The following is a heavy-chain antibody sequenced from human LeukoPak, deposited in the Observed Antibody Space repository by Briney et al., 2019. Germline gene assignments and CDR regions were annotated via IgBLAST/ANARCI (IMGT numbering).Heavy chain of an antibody. D-gene: IGHD6-13*01. CDR2: IHPGDSDT. J-gene: IGHJ5*02. V-gene: IGHV5-51*01. CDR1: GYTFTNSW. CDR3: ARHEDPISSWYES. Sequence: GESLKISCETSGYTFTNSWIGWVRQMPGKGLEWMGIIHPGDSDTRYSPSFQGQVTISADKSISTAYLQWSSLKASDTAMYYCARHEDPISSWYESWGQGTLVTFSS.